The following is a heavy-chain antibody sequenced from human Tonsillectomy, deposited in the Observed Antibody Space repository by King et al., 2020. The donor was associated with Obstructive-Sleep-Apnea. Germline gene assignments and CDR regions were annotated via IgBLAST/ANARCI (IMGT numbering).Heavy chain of an antibody. CDR3: ARDTSRYYGMDV. Sequence: VQLQESGPGLVKPSETLSLTCTVSGGSISSYYWSWIRQPPGKGLEWIGYIYYSGSTNYNPSLKSQVTISVDTSKNQFSLKLSSVTAADTAVYYCARDTSRYYGMDVWGQGTTVTVSS. V-gene: IGHV4-59*01. D-gene: IGHD6-13*01. CDR1: GGSISSYY. J-gene: IGHJ6*02. CDR2: IYYSGST.